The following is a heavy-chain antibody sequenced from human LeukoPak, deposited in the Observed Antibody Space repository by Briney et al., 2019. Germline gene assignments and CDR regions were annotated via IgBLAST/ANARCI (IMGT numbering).Heavy chain of an antibody. Sequence: SETLSLTCAVYGGSFSGYYWSWIRQPPGKGLEWIGEINHTGNTNYNPSLKSRVIISVDTSKNQFSLKLSSVTAADTAVYYCARARGAVAAYFDYWGQGTLVTVSS. CDR3: ARARGAVAAYFDY. CDR2: INHTGNT. CDR1: GGSFSGYY. J-gene: IGHJ4*02. D-gene: IGHD6-19*01. V-gene: IGHV4-34*01.